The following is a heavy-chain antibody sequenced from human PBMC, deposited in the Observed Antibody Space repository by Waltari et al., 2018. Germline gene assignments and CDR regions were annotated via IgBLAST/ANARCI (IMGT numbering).Heavy chain of an antibody. V-gene: IGHV2-70*04. CDR3: ARSSWNYGNFDL. J-gene: IGHJ2*01. Sequence: QVTLKESGPALVKPTQTLTLTCTFSGFSLSTSGMRVSWIRQPPGKALEWLARIDWDDDNFYSTSLKTRLTISKDTSKNQVVLTMTNMDPVDTATYYCARSSWNYGNFDLWGRGTLVTVSS. D-gene: IGHD1-7*01. CDR2: IDWDDDN. CDR1: GFSLSTSGMR.